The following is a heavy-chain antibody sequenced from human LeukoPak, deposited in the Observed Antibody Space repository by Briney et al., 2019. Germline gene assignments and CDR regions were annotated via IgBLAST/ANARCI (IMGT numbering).Heavy chain of an antibody. CDR1: GGSFSGYY. CDR3: ARDSCSSTSCRKKFDK. D-gene: IGHD2-2*01. J-gene: IGHJ4*02. V-gene: IGHV4-34*01. Sequence: PSETLSLTCAVYGGSFSGYYWSWIRQPPGKGLEWIGTIYYTGSTYYNPSLKSRVTISVETSKIQFSLKLSSVTAADTAVYYCARDSCSSTSCRKKFDKWGQGTLVTVSS. CDR2: IYYTGST.